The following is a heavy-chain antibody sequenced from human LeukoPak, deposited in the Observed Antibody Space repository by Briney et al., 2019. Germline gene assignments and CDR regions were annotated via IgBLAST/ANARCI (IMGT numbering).Heavy chain of an antibody. Sequence: SETLSLTCAVYGGSFSGYYWSWIRQPPGKGLEWIGEINHSGSTNYNPSLKSRVTISVDTSKNQFSLKLSSVTAADTAVYYCASRRINSGYDYDVGATHFDYWGQGTLVTVSS. CDR2: INHSGST. J-gene: IGHJ4*02. D-gene: IGHD5-12*01. CDR3: ASRRINSGYDYDVGATHFDY. V-gene: IGHV4-34*01. CDR1: GGSFSGYY.